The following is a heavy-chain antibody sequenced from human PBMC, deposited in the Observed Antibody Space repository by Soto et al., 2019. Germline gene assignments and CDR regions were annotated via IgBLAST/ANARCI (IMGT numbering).Heavy chain of an antibody. J-gene: IGHJ4*02. CDR1: GGSFSGYY. CDR3: ARGIGYCSSINCYASRRMRFDS. V-gene: IGHV4-34*01. CDR2: VNHSGTT. Sequence: QVQLQQWGAGLLKPSETLSLTCAVYGGSFSGYYWTWIRQSPEKGLEWIGEVNHSGTTYYNPSLNARVTRTVPTPKNQFALKLSSMTAADTAVYYCARGIGYCSSINCYASRRMRFDSWGQGTLVTVSS. D-gene: IGHD2-2*01.